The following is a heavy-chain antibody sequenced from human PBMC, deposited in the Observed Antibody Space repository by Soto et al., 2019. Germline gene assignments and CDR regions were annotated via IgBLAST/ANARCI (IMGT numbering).Heavy chain of an antibody. Sequence: QVQLQESGPGLVKPSQTLSLTCTVSGGSISSGGYYWSWIRQHPGKGLEWIGYIYYSGSTYYNPSLKGPVTISVDTSKNQFSLKLSSVTAADTAVYYCARESHIVVVTAIKTYNWFDPWGQGTLVTVSS. CDR3: ARESHIVVVTAIKTYNWFDP. D-gene: IGHD2-21*02. CDR2: IYYSGST. V-gene: IGHV4-31*01. CDR1: GGSISSGGYY. J-gene: IGHJ5*02.